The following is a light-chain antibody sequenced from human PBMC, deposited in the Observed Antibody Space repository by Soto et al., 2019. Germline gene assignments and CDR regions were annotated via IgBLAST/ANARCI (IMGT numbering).Light chain of an antibody. V-gene: IGKV1-39*01. J-gene: IGKJ3*01. CDR1: QSIDNY. CDR2: AAS. Sequence: DIQMTQSPSSLSASIGDRANITCRASQSIDNYVNWYQQKPGKAPKVLIYAASSLQSGVPSRFSGTGSRTDFTLTISSLQPGDFATYYCQQSYSTPRTFGPGTKVDLK. CDR3: QQSYSTPRT.